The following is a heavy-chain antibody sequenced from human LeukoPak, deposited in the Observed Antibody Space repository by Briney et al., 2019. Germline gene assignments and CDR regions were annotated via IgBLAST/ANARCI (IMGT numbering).Heavy chain of an antibody. CDR2: ISGSGGTS. V-gene: IGHV3-23*01. CDR3: ARRPSSSSPTYFGY. CDR1: GFTFTSYA. J-gene: IGHJ4*02. Sequence: GGSLRLSCAASGFTFTSYAMSWVRQAPGKGLEWVSAISGSGGTSYYADSVKGRFTTSRDNSKNTLYLQMNSLRGEDTAVYYCARRPSSSSPTYFGYWGQGTLVTVSS. D-gene: IGHD6-6*01.